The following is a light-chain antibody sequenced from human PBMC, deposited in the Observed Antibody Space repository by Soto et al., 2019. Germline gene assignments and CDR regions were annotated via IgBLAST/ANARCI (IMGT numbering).Light chain of an antibody. J-gene: IGKJ2*01. CDR1: QDISNY. CDR2: DAS. V-gene: IGKV1-33*01. Sequence: DIQMTQSPSSLSASVGDRVTITCQASQDISNYLNWYQQKPGKAPKLLIYDASDLETGVPSRFSGGGSGTDFTFTISSLQPEDIATYYCQQYDILPYTFGQGTKLE. CDR3: QQYDILPYT.